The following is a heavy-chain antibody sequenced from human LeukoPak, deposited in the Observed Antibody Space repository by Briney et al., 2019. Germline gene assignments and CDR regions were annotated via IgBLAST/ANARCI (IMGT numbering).Heavy chain of an antibody. Sequence: TLSLTCTVSGGSISSGGYYWSWIRQPPGKALEWLALIDWDDDKYYSTSLKTRLTISKDTSKNQVVLTMTNMDPVDTATYYCARLSTVTTYGRYFDYWGQGTLVTVSS. J-gene: IGHJ4*02. D-gene: IGHD4-17*01. CDR2: IDWDDDK. CDR1: GGSISSGGYY. V-gene: IGHV2-70*01. CDR3: ARLSTVTTYGRYFDY.